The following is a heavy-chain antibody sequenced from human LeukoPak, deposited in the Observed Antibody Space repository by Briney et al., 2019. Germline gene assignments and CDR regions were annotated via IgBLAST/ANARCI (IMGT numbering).Heavy chain of an antibody. CDR3: ARDFSWSVDY. CDR2: IKHSGGST. V-gene: IGHV1-46*02. J-gene: IGHJ4*02. CDR1: GDILNSYH. D-gene: IGHD6-13*01. Sequence: ASVKVSCTASGDILNSYHIHWVRQAPGQGLEWMGIIKHSGGSTTYAQKFQGRLTMTRDTSTGTVNMELSSLTSEDTAVYYCARDFSWSVDYWGQGALVTVSS.